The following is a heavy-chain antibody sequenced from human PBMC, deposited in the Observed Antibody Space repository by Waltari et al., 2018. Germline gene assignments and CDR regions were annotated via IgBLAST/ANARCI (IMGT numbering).Heavy chain of an antibody. CDR3: ARFSHYFDY. CDR1: GFTFSSYS. V-gene: IGHV3-48*01. Sequence: EVQLVESGGGLVQPGGSLRLSCAASGFTFSSYSMNWVRQAPGKGLEWGSYISSSSSTIYYADSVKGRFTISRDNAKNSLYLQMNSLRAEDTAVYYCARFSHYFDYWGQGTLVTVSS. CDR2: ISSSSSTI. J-gene: IGHJ4*02.